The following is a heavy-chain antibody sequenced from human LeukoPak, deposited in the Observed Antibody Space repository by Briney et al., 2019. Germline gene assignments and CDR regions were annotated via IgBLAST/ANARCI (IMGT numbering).Heavy chain of an antibody. Sequence: GRSLRLSCAASGFTFSSYAMHWVRQAPGKGLEWVAVISYDGSNKYYADSVKGRFTISRDNSKNTLYLQMNSLRAEDTAVYYCARGDVLRFLEWLPYFDYWGQGTLVTVS. D-gene: IGHD3-3*01. J-gene: IGHJ4*02. V-gene: IGHV3-30-3*01. CDR1: GFTFSSYA. CDR3: ARGDVLRFLEWLPYFDY. CDR2: ISYDGSNK.